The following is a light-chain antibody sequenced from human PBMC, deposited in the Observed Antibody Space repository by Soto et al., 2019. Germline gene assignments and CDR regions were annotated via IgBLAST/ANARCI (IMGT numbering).Light chain of an antibody. CDR3: AAWGDSLNGRV. CDR2: TNN. V-gene: IGLV1-44*01. CDR1: SSNIGSNT. Sequence: QSVLTQPPSASGTPGQRVTISCSGSSSNIGSNTVNWYQQLPGTAPNLLIFTNNQRPSGVPDRFSGSKSGTSASLAISGLQSEDEADYYCAAWGDSLNGRVFGTGTKVTVL. J-gene: IGLJ1*01.